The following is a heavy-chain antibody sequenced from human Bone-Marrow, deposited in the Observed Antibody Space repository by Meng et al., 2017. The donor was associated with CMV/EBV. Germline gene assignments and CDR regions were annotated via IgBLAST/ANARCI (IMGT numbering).Heavy chain of an antibody. CDR1: GGSISTSSYY. CDR2: IFYSGST. Sequence: VSGGSISTSSYYWGWIRQPPGKGLEWIGNIFYSGSTSYIPSLKSRVTISVDTSKNQFSLRLTSVTAADTAVYYCARISGGSGSFFDSWGQGTLVTVSS. CDR3: ARISGGSGSFFDS. D-gene: IGHD2-15*01. J-gene: IGHJ4*02. V-gene: IGHV4-39*07.